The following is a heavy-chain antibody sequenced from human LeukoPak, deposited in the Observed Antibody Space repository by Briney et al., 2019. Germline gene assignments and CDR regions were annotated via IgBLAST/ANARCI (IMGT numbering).Heavy chain of an antibody. Sequence: QPGGSLRLSGAASGFTFSSYGMHWVRQAPGKGLEWVAVIWYDGSNKYYADSVKGRFTISRDNSKNTLYLQMNSLRAEDTAVYYCARGGRGGYYFDYWGQGTLVTVSS. CDR2: IWYDGSNK. D-gene: IGHD3-16*01. J-gene: IGHJ4*02. CDR1: GFTFSSYG. CDR3: ARGGRGGYYFDY. V-gene: IGHV3-33*01.